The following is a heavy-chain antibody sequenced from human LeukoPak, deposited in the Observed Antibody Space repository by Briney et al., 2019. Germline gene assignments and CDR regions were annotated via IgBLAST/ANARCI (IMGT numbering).Heavy chain of an antibody. Sequence: PSQTLSLTCAVSGGSISSGGYSWRWLRQPAGKTMEGIGRVYASGTSYYNPTRRSPFTLAVYTSKNPLPLKLRSATAADTASYYCARGYYGSGSSHYYYYGMDVWGTGTTVIVSS. J-gene: IGHJ6*04. CDR2: VYASGTS. CDR1: GGSISSGGYS. V-gene: IGHV4-61*02. D-gene: IGHD3-10*01. CDR3: ARGYYGSGSSHYYYYGMDV.